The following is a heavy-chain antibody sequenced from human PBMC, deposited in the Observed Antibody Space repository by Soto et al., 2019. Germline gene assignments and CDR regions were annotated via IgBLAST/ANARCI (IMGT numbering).Heavy chain of an antibody. V-gene: IGHV1-2*02. D-gene: IGHD1-1*01. CDR1: GYTFTGYY. Sequence: ASVKVSCKASGYTFTGYYMHWVRQAPGQGLEWMGWINPNSGGTNYAQKFQGRVTMTRDTSISTAYMELSRLRSDETAVYYCARDLRDLNFHYYYYYGMDVWGKGTTVTVSS. CDR3: ARDLRDLNFHYYYYYGMDV. CDR2: INPNSGGT. J-gene: IGHJ6*04.